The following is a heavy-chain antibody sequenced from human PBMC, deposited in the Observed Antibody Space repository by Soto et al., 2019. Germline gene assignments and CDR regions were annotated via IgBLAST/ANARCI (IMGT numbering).Heavy chain of an antibody. J-gene: IGHJ4*02. CDR1: GYTFSSYA. CDR2: INAGNGNT. V-gene: IGHV1-3*01. Sequence: QVQLVQSGAEVKKLGASVKVSCKASGYTFSSYAMHWVHQAPGQRLEWMGWINAGNGNTKYSQKFQGRVTITRDTSASTAYMELSSLRSEDTAVYSCARGPNPYFFDYWGQGTLVTVSS. CDR3: ARGPNPYFFDY.